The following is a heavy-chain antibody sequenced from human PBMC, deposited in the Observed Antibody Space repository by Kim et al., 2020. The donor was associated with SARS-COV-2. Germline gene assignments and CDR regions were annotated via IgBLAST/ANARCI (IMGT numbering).Heavy chain of an antibody. CDR3: AREPGGSTSWYDAFDI. V-gene: IGHV4-4*06. J-gene: IGHJ3*02. Sequence: LKSRVTMSGGTSKNQFSLKLSSVTAADTAVYYCAREPGGSTSWYDAFDIWGQGTMVTVSS. D-gene: IGHD2-2*01.